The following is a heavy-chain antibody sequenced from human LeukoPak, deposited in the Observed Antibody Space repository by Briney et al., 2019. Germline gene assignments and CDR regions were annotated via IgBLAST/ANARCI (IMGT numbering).Heavy chain of an antibody. CDR3: ARGATAYYFDY. CDR1: GGSISGYY. J-gene: IGHJ4*02. V-gene: IGHV4-59*01. CDR2: IYDSGST. Sequence: PSETLSLTCAVSGGSISGYYWSWIRQPPGKGLEWIGYIYDSGSTNYSPSLKSRVTISVDTSKNQFSLKLSSVTAADTAVYYCARGATAYYFDYWGQGTLVTVSS.